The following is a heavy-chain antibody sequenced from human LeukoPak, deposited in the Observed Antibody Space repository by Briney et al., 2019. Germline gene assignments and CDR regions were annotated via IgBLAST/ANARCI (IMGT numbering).Heavy chain of an antibody. Sequence: ASVKVSCKASGGTFSSYTISWVRQAPGQGLEWMGRIIPILGIANYAQKFQGRVTITADESTSTAYMELSSLRSEDTAVYYCARDLGRSYYDSSGHFDYWGQGTLVTVSS. CDR3: ARDLGRSYYDSSGHFDY. CDR2: IIPILGIA. CDR1: GGTFSSYT. J-gene: IGHJ4*02. V-gene: IGHV1-69*04. D-gene: IGHD3-22*01.